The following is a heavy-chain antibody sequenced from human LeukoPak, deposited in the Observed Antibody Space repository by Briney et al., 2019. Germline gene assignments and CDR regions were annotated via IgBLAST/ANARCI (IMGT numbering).Heavy chain of an antibody. D-gene: IGHD5-24*01. Sequence: SKTLSLTCSVSGASISSDYWNWIRQPPGRGLEWLGYIRYIGGTNYNPSLKSRVTISVDTSKNELSLKLTSVTAADTAVYYCARGPDDGYNYGAFDIWGQGTMVAASS. J-gene: IGHJ3*02. CDR2: IRYIGGT. CDR3: ARGPDDGYNYGAFDI. V-gene: IGHV4-59*01. CDR1: GASISSDY.